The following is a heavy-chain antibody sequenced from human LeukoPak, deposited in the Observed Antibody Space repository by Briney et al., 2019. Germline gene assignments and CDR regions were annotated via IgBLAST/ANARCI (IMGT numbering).Heavy chain of an antibody. Sequence: SETLSPTCTVSGGSISSGSYYWSWIRQPAGKGLEWIGRIYTSGSTNYNPSLKSRVTISVDTSKNQFSLKLSSVTAADTAVYYCARGEIAAPNYYYYYMDVWGKGTTVTVSS. CDR1: GGSISSGSYY. D-gene: IGHD6-6*01. CDR3: ARGEIAAPNYYYYYMDV. J-gene: IGHJ6*03. V-gene: IGHV4-61*02. CDR2: IYTSGST.